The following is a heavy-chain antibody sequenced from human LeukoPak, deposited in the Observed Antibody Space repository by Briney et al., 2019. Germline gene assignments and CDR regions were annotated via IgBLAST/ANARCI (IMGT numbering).Heavy chain of an antibody. V-gene: IGHV3-48*02. CDR3: AREMSIAARPSLDY. CDR2: ISSSSSTI. Sequence: GGSLRLSCAASGFTFSSYAMSWVRQAPGKGLEWVSYISSSSSTIYYADSVKGRFTISRDNAKNSLHLQMNSLRDEDTAVYYCAREMSIAARPSLDYWGQGTLVTVSS. CDR1: GFTFSSYA. J-gene: IGHJ4*02. D-gene: IGHD6-6*01.